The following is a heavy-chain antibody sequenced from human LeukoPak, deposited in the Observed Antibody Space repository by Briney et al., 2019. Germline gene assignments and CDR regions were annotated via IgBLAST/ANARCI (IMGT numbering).Heavy chain of an antibody. V-gene: IGHV3-53*01. CDR1: GFTVSINY. Sequence: GGSLRLSCAASGFTVSINYMSWVRQAPGKGLEWVSVIYSGGSTYYADSVKGRFTISRDNSKNTLYLQMNNLRAEDTAVYYCASGSGSYRTPYYYMDVWGKGTTVTVSS. D-gene: IGHD3-10*01. CDR2: IYSGGST. CDR3: ASGSGSYRTPYYYMDV. J-gene: IGHJ6*03.